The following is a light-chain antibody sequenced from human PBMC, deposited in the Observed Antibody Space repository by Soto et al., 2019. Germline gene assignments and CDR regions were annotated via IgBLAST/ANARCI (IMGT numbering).Light chain of an antibody. Sequence: DIQLAQSPSSLSASAGDRVTITCRASQGINYYLAWYQQRPGKVPKLLIYDASTLQSGVPSRFSGSGSGTDFTLTISSLQPEDVATYYCQKYDSVPQTFGQGTEVEI. CDR3: QKYDSVPQT. CDR2: DAS. CDR1: QGINYY. J-gene: IGKJ1*01. V-gene: IGKV1-27*01.